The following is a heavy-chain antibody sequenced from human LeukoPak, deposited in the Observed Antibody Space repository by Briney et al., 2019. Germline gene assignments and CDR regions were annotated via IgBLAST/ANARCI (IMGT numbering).Heavy chain of an antibody. CDR1: GFTFSSYS. Sequence: GGSLRLSCAASGFTFSSYSMNWVRQAPGKGLEWVSSISSSSSYIYYADSVKGRFTISRDNAKNTLYLQMNSLRAEDKAVYYCARVAGGNSWDAFDIWGQGTMVTVSS. CDR3: ARVAGGNSWDAFDI. CDR2: ISSSSSYI. V-gene: IGHV3-21*01. J-gene: IGHJ3*02. D-gene: IGHD4-23*01.